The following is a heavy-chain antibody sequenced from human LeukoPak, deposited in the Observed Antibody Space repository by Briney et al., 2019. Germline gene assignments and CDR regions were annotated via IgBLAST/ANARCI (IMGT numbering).Heavy chain of an antibody. CDR3: ARRVGDRSLWFGELYYFDY. V-gene: IGHV3-11*01. J-gene: IGHJ4*02. CDR1: GFTFSDYY. CDR2: ISSSGSTI. Sequence: PGGSLRLSCAASGFTFSDYYMSWIRQAPGKGLEWVSYISSSGSTIYYADSVKGRFTISRDNAKNSLYLQMNSLRAEDTAVYYCARRVGDRSLWFGELYYFDYWGQGTLVTVSS. D-gene: IGHD3-10*01.